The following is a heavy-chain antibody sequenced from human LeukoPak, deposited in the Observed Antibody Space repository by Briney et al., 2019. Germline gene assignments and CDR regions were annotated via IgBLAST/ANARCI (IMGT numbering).Heavy chain of an antibody. CDR2: IYYSGST. V-gene: IGHV4-39*07. D-gene: IGHD5-12*01. Sequence: PSQTLSLTCTVSGGSISSGDYYWSWIRQPPGKGLEWIGSIYYSGSTYYNPSLKSRVTISVDTSKNQFSLKLSSVTAADTAVYYCARDLKATNDAFDIWGQGTMVTVSS. CDR3: ARDLKATNDAFDI. J-gene: IGHJ3*02. CDR1: GGSISSGDYY.